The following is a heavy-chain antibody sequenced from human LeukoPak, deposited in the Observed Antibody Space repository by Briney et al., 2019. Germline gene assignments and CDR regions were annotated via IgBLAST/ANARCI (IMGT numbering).Heavy chain of an antibody. CDR1: GFTFSSYA. D-gene: IGHD6-6*01. CDR2: ISHDGSNK. CDR3: ARGYSSSSKGVDY. Sequence: PPGGSLRLSCAASGFTFSSYAMHWVRQAPGKGLEWVAVISHDGSNKYYADSVKGRFTISRDNSKNTLYLQMNSLRAEDTAVYYCARGYSSSSKGVDYWGQGTLVTVSS. V-gene: IGHV3-30-3*01. J-gene: IGHJ4*02.